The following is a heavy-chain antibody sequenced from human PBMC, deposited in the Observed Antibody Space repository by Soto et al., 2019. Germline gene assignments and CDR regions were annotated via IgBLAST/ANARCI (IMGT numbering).Heavy chain of an antibody. V-gene: IGHV2-5*02. CDR1: GFSLSTNGVG. D-gene: IGHD2-21*02. CDR3: AHGGFVVVTAPYFDY. CDR2: IHCDDDK. Sequence: QITLKESGPTLVKPTQTLALTCTFSGFSLSTNGVGVGWIRQPPGKALEWLALIHCDDDKRSSPSLKSRLTITKATSKNPVALTMTNLDPVDTATYSCAHGGFVVVTAPYFDYWGKGAPVPVGS. J-gene: IGHJ4*02.